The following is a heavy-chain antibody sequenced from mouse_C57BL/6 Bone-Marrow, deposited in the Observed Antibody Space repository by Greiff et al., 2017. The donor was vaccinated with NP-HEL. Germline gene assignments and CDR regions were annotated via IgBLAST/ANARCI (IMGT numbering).Heavy chain of an antibody. CDR3: AGITTAVATRGYFDV. J-gene: IGHJ1*03. D-gene: IGHD1-1*01. CDR1: GYTFTSYW. Sequence: QVHVKQPGAELVMPGASVKLSCKASGYTFTSYWMHWVKQRPGQGLEWIGEIDPSDSYTNYNQKFKGKSTLTVDKSSSTAYMQLSSLTSEDSAVYYCAGITTAVATRGYFDVWGTGTTVTVSS. V-gene: IGHV1-69*01. CDR2: IDPSDSYT.